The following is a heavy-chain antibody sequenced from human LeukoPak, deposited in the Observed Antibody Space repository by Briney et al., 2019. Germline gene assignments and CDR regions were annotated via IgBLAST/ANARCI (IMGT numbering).Heavy chain of an antibody. CDR2: IKPDGSDK. Sequence: PGGSLRLSCAASGFTFSNYWMSWVRQTPGKGLEWVANIKPDGSDKYYVDAVKGRFTISRDNAENSLYLQMNSLRAEDTSIYYCTRDPPNWNGGGFGLWGQGTLVTVSS. CDR1: GFTFSNYW. J-gene: IGHJ3*01. D-gene: IGHD1-1*01. V-gene: IGHV3-7*01. CDR3: TRDPPNWNGGGFGL.